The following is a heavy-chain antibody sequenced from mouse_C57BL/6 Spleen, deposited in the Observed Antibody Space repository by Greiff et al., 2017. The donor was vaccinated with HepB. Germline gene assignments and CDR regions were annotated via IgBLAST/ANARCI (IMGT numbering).Heavy chain of an antibody. D-gene: IGHD1-1*01. J-gene: IGHJ1*03. Sequence: EVKLVESGGGLVKPGGSLKLSCAASGFTFSDYGMHWVRQAPEKGLEWVAYISSGSSTIYYADTVKGRFTISRDNAKNTLFLQMTRLRSEDAAMYYCARDAYYYGSSSWYFDVWGTGTTVTVSS. V-gene: IGHV5-17*01. CDR3: ARDAYYYGSSSWYFDV. CDR1: GFTFSDYG. CDR2: ISSGSSTI.